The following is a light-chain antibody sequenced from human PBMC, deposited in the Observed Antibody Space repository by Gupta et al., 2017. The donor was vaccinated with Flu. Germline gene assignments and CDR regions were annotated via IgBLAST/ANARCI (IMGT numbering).Light chain of an antibody. CDR1: SSDVGGYNY. CDR2: DVS. Sequence: QSALTQPASVSGSSGQSITISCTGPSSDVGGYNYVSWYQQHPGKAPKLMIYDVSNRPSGGSNRFSGSKSGNTASLTISGLQAEDEADYYCSSYTSSSTPYVFGTGTKVTVL. CDR3: SSYTSSSTPYV. V-gene: IGLV2-14*01. J-gene: IGLJ1*01.